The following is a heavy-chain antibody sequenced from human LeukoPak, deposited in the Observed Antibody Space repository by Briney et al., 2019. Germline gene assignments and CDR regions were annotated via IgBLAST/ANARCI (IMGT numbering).Heavy chain of an antibody. Sequence: SETLSLTCAVSGYSLSSGYYWGWIRQPPGKGLEWIGSIYYSESTYYNPSLKSRVTISVDTSKNQFSLKLSSVTAADTAVYYCARGARITMVRGASYYYYYYMDVWGKGTTVTISS. V-gene: IGHV4-38-2*01. CDR3: ARGARITMVRGASYYYYYYMDV. D-gene: IGHD3-10*01. CDR1: GYSLSSGYY. CDR2: IYYSEST. J-gene: IGHJ6*03.